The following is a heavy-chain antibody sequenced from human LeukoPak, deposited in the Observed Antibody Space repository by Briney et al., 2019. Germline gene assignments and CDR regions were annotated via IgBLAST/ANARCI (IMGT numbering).Heavy chain of an antibody. CDR3: ARDFYLRYCSGGSCYLPGDAFDI. V-gene: IGHV3-21*01. Sequence: GGSLRLSCAASGFTFSSYSMNWVRQAPGKGLGWVSSISSSRSYIYYADSVKGRFTISRDNAKNSLYLQMNSLRAEDTAVYYCARDFYLRYCSGGSCYLPGDAFDIWGQGTMVTVSS. CDR2: ISSSRSYI. J-gene: IGHJ3*02. D-gene: IGHD2-15*01. CDR1: GFTFSSYS.